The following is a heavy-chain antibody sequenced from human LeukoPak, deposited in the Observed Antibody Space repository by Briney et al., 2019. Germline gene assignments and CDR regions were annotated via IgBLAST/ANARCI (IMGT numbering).Heavy chain of an antibody. CDR3: AKDLGKIAAAPDY. J-gene: IGHJ4*02. D-gene: IGHD6-13*01. CDR1: GFTFSSYV. V-gene: IGHV3-23*01. CDR2: ISANGGNT. Sequence: GGSLRLSCAASGFTFSSYVMSWVRQAPGKGLEWVSGISANGGNTYYADSVKGRFTISRDNSKNTLYVQMNNLRAEDTAVYYCAKDLGKIAAAPDYWGQGTLVTVSS.